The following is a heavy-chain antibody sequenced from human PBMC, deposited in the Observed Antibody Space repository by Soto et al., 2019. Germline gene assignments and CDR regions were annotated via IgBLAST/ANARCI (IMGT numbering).Heavy chain of an antibody. CDR2: ISGSGGST. CDR3: AKRTVGWYFDL. V-gene: IGHV3-23*01. D-gene: IGHD4-17*01. Sequence: EVQLLESGGGLVQPGGSLRLSCAASGFTFSSYAMNWVRQAPGKGLEWVSVISGSGGSTYYADAVKCRITISRDNSKTTLYLQMNSLRAEDTAVYYCAKRTVGWYFDLWGRGTLVTVSS. CDR1: GFTFSSYA. J-gene: IGHJ2*01.